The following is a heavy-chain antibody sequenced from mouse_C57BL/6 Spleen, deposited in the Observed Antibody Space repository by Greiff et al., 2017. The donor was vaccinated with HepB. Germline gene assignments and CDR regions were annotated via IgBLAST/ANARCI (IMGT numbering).Heavy chain of an antibody. D-gene: IGHD3-1*01. Sequence: QVQLQQPGAELVKPGASVKLSCKASGYTFTSYWMQWVKQRPGQGLEWIGEIDPSDSYTNYNQKFKGKATLTVDTSSSTAYMQLSSLTSEDSAVYYCARRGAPWFAYWGQGTLVTVSA. CDR2: IDPSDSYT. CDR1: GYTFTSYW. J-gene: IGHJ3*01. CDR3: ARRGAPWFAY. V-gene: IGHV1-50*01.